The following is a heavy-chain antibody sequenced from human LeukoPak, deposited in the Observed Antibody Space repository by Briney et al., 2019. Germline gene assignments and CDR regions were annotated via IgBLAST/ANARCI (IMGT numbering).Heavy chain of an antibody. CDR1: GFTFSSYT. J-gene: IGHJ1*01. D-gene: IGHD6-13*01. Sequence: GGSLRLSCAASGFTFSSYTMNWVRQAPGKGLEWVSTVSDSFNKHYSDSVKGRFTISRDNSKNTLYLQMNSLRAEDTAVYYCAKDRGIAAAVAAEYFQHWGQGTLVTVSS. CDR3: AKDRGIAAAVAAEYFQH. V-gene: IGHV3-23*01. CDR2: VSDSFNK.